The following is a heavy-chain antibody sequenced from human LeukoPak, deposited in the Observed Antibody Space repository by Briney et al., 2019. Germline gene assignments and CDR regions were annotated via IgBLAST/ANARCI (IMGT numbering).Heavy chain of an antibody. V-gene: IGHV1-69*13. D-gene: IGHD3-3*01. J-gene: IGHJ5*02. CDR1: GYTFTSYG. CDR2: IIPIFGTA. CDR3: ARDVDYDFWSGYGSPFDP. Sequence: ASVKVSCKASGYTFTSYGISWVRQAPGQGLEWMGGIIPIFGTANYAQKFQGRVTITADESTSTAYMELSSLRSEDTAVYYCARDVDYDFWSGYGSPFDPWGQGTLVTVSS.